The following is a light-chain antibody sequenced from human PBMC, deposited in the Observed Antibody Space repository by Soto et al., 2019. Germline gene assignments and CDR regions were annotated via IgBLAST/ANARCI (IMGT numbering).Light chain of an antibody. CDR3: SAYTVSRTYV. CDR1: SSDVGAYNF. Sequence: ALTQPASVSGSPEQSITISCTGTSSDVGAYNFVSWHQQHPGKAPKLMIYNVYDRPSGISYRFSGSKSGNTASLTISGLQGEDEADYYCSAYTVSRTYVFGTGTKVTVL. CDR2: NVY. V-gene: IGLV2-14*03. J-gene: IGLJ1*01.